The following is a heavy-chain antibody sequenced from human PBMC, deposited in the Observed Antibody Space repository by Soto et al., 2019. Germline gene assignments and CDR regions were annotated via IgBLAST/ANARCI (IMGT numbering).Heavy chain of an antibody. CDR1: GFTFSSYA. Sequence: GGSLRLSCAASGFTFSSYAMSSVRQAPGKGLEWVSAISGSGGSTYSADSVKGRFTISRDNSKNAVYLKRNSLREEDTDVYYCAKVDGDYAAVEYLKHFGQGTMVT. CDR2: ISGSGGST. D-gene: IGHD4-17*01. J-gene: IGHJ1*01. CDR3: AKVDGDYAAVEYLKH. V-gene: IGHV3-23*01.